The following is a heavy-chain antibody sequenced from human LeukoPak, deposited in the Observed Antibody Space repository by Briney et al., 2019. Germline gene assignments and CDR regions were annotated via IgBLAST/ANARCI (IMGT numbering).Heavy chain of an antibody. CDR3: ARAFYPGYYSYMAV. D-gene: IGHD3-3*02. CDR1: GGSFSDDY. Sequence: SETLSLTCAVYGGSFSDDYWNWIRRPPGKGLEWIGEINHLGITNYNPSLKSRVTISVDTSKNQFSLKLSSVTAADTAVYYCARAFYPGYYSYMAVWGKGTTVTVSS. J-gene: IGHJ6*03. CDR2: INHLGIT. V-gene: IGHV4-34*01.